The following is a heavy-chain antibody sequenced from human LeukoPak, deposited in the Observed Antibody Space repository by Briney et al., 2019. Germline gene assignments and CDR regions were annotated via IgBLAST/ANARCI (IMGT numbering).Heavy chain of an antibody. D-gene: IGHD2-2*01. Sequence: SETLSLTCTVSGGSISNSSYYWGWIRQPPGKGLEWIGSIYYSGSTYYNPSLKSRVTISVDTSKNQFSLKLSSVTAADTAVYYCARLPAAIIFDYWGQGTLVTVSS. CDR2: IYYSGST. V-gene: IGHV4-39*01. J-gene: IGHJ4*02. CDR3: ARLPAAIIFDY. CDR1: GGSISNSSYY.